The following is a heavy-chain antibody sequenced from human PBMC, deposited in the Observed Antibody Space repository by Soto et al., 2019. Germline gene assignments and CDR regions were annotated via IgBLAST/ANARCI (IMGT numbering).Heavy chain of an antibody. Sequence: SETLSLTCTVSGGSISSYYWSWIRQPPGKGLEWIGYIYYSGSTNYNPSLKSRVTISVDTSKNQFSLKLSSVTAADTAVYYCARTLDGDYHYYFDYWGQGTLVTVSS. CDR1: GGSISSYY. CDR2: IYYSGST. J-gene: IGHJ4*02. CDR3: ARTLDGDYHYYFDY. D-gene: IGHD4-17*01. V-gene: IGHV4-59*08.